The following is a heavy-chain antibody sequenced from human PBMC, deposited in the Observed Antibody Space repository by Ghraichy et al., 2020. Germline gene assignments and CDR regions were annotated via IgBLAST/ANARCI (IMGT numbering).Heavy chain of an antibody. D-gene: IGHD2/OR15-2a*01. J-gene: IGHJ4*02. CDR1: GVTSSNYW. CDR3: ATSQHSTAWN. CDR2: INPAGTDK. V-gene: IGHV3-7*01. Sequence: GGSLRLSCAASGVTSSNYWMSWVRQAPGKGLEWVAHINPAGTDKYYVDSVKGRFTISRDNAKNSLYLQLNSLRPGDTAVYFCATSQHSTAWNWGQGTLVTVSS.